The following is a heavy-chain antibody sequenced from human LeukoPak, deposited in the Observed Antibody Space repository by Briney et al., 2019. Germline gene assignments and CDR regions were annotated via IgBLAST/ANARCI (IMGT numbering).Heavy chain of an antibody. CDR1: GFTFSSYS. D-gene: IGHD3-22*01. CDR3: ARSLPPDYYDSSGYRYGMDV. J-gene: IGHJ6*02. CDR2: ISSSSSYI. Sequence: GGSLRLSCAASGFTFSSYSMNWVRQAPGKGLEWVSSISSSSSYIYYADSVKGRFTISRDNTKNSLYLQMNSLRAEDTAVYYCARSLPPDYYDSSGYRYGMDVWGQGTTVTVSS. V-gene: IGHV3-21*01.